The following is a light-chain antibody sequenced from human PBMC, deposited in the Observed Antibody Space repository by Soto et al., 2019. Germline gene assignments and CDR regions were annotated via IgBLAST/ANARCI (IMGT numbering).Light chain of an antibody. J-gene: IGKJ1*01. Sequence: EIWLTAAPGHLFLAPGEKAPLFCRASQKLSRTYLGWYQQKPGQAPRLLLYDASSRATGIPDRFSGSGSGTDFTLTISRLEPEDFAVYYCQQYGSSPWTFGQGTKVEIK. V-gene: IGKV3-20*01. CDR3: QQYGSSPWT. CDR2: DAS. CDR1: QKLSRTY.